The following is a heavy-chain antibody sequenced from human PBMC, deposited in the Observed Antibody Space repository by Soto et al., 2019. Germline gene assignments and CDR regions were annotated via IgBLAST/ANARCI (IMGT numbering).Heavy chain of an antibody. CDR2: ISGSGGST. CDR3: AKAPLFPRLNYGMDV. V-gene: IGHV3-23*01. CDR1: GFTFSSYA. J-gene: IGHJ6*02. Sequence: PGGSLRLSCAASGFTFSSYAMSWVRQAPGKGLEWVSAISGSGGSTYYADSVKGRFTISRDNSKNTLYLQMNSLRAEDTAVYYCAKAPLFPRLNYGMDVWGQGTTVTVSS. D-gene: IGHD2-21*01.